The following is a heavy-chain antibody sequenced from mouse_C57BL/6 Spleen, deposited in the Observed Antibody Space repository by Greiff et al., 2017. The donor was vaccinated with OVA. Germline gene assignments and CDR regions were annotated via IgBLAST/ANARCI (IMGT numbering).Heavy chain of an antibody. CDR3: ARSYYGSSYDWYFDV. Sequence: EVKLVESGPELVKPGASVKISCKASGYSFTDYNMNWVKQSNGKSLEWIGVINPNYGTTSYNRKFKGKATLTVDQSSSTAYMQLNSLTSEDSAVYYCARSYYGSSYDWYFDVWGTGTTVTVSS. CDR2: INPNYGTT. V-gene: IGHV1-39*01. J-gene: IGHJ1*03. D-gene: IGHD1-1*01. CDR1: GYSFTDYN.